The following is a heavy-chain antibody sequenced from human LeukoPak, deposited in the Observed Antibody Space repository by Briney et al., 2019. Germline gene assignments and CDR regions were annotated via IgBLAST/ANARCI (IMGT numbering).Heavy chain of an antibody. CDR1: GGSISSHY. V-gene: IGHV4-59*11. CDR3: ARVDRLAAANYYYGMDV. CDR2: IYYSGST. D-gene: IGHD6-13*01. Sequence: SETLSLTCTVSGGSISSHYWSWIRQPPGKGLEWIGYIYYSGSTNYNPSLKSRVTISVDTSKNQFSLKLSSVTAADTAVYYCARVDRLAAANYYYGMDVWGQGTTVTVSS. J-gene: IGHJ6*02.